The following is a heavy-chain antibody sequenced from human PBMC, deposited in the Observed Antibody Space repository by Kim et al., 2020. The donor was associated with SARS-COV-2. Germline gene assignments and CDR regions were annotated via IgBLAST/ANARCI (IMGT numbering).Heavy chain of an antibody. J-gene: IGHJ4*02. Sequence: YYADSVKGRFTISRDNSKNTLYLQMNSLRAEDTAVYYCAKFGDSSSWLGYWGQGTLVTVSS. V-gene: IGHV3-23*01. D-gene: IGHD6-13*01. CDR3: AKFGDSSSWLGY.